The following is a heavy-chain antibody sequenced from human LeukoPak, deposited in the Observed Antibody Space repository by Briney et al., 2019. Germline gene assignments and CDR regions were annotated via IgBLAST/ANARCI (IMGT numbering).Heavy chain of an antibody. CDR1: GFTFSSYS. CDR2: ISSSSSTI. Sequence: PGGSLRLSCAASGFTFSSYSMNWVRQAPGKGLEWVSYISSSSSTIYYADSVKGRFTISRDNAKNSLYLQMNSLRAEDAAVYYCAREAKDYGDHDAFDIWGQGTMVTVSS. V-gene: IGHV3-48*01. J-gene: IGHJ3*02. D-gene: IGHD4-17*01. CDR3: AREAKDYGDHDAFDI.